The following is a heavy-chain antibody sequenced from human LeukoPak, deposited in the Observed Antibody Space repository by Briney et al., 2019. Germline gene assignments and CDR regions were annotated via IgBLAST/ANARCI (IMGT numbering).Heavy chain of an antibody. CDR2: ISGSGGST. CDR1: GFTFSSYA. Sequence: GASLRLSRAASGFTFSSYAMSWVRQAPGKGLEWVSAISGSGGSTYYADSVKGRFTISRDNSKNTLYLQMNSLRAEDTAVYYCAKVGQQWLVFDYWGQGTLVTVSS. CDR3: AKVGQQWLVFDY. V-gene: IGHV3-23*01. D-gene: IGHD6-19*01. J-gene: IGHJ4*02.